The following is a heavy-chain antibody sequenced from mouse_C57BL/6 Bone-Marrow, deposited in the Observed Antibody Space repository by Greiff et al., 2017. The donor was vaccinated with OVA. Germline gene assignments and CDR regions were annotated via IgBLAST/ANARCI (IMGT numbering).Heavy chain of an antibody. CDR1: GFTFSSYG. CDR3: ARQAPYWYFDV. Sequence: EVQGVESGGDLVKPGGSLKLSCAASGFTFSSYGMSWVRQTPDKRLGWVATISSGGSYTYYPDSVKGRFTISRDNAKNTLYLQMSSLKSEDTAMYYCARQAPYWYFDVWGTGTTVTISS. J-gene: IGHJ1*03. CDR2: ISSGGSYT. V-gene: IGHV5-6*01.